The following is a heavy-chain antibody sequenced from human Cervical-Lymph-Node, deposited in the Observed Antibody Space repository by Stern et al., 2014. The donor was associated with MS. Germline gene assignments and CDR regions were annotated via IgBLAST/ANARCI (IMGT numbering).Heavy chain of an antibody. D-gene: IGHD2-21*01. CDR3: AREIHPAITFDI. CDR1: GYTFTDYY. CDR2: INLKTGGA. Sequence: QLVQSGAEMKRPGTSMKVSCKASGYTFTDYYMHWVRQAPGQGLQWMGRINLKTGGANYTEAFQGRVTMARDTSISTGYMVLSSLRSDDTAVYYCAREIHPAITFDIWGQGTVVTVSS. J-gene: IGHJ3*02. V-gene: IGHV1-2*06.